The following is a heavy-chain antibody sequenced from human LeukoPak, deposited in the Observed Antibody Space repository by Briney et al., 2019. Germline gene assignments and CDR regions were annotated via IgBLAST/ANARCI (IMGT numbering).Heavy chain of an antibody. CDR2: INNDGSST. CDR1: GFTFGSPW. D-gene: IGHD3-3*01. CDR3: VRERNNFWSGHHSIFDS. V-gene: IGHV3-74*01. J-gene: IGHJ4*02. Sequence: GGSLRLSCAASGFTFGSPWMHWVRQAPGKGLVWLSRINNDGSSTIYADSVKGRFTFSRDNAENTLFLEMSSLRVEDTAVYYCVRERNNFWSGHHSIFDSWGQGTLVTVSS.